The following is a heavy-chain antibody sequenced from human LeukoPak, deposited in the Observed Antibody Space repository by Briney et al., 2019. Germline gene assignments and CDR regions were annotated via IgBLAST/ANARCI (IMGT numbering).Heavy chain of an antibody. D-gene: IGHD3-22*01. V-gene: IGHV3-23*01. J-gene: IGHJ4*02. Sequence: GGSLRLSCAASGFTFSSYAMSWVRQAPGKGLEWVSAISGSGGSTYYADSVKGRFTISRDNSKNTLYLQMNSLRAEDTAVYYCAKLYYYDSSGYYFDYWGQGTLVTVSS. CDR3: AKLYYYDSSGYYFDY. CDR2: ISGSGGST. CDR1: GFTFSSYA.